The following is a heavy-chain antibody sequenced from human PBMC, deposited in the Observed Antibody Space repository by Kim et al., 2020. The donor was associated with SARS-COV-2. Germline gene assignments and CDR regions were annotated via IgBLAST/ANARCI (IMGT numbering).Heavy chain of an antibody. CDR2: IGSAGDS. V-gene: IGHV3-13*01. CDR1: GFTFSLHH. CDR3: ARGVRGYSSRWDICDS. Sequence: GGSLRLSCEASGFTFSLHHMHWVRQIAGRGLEWIAAIGSAGDSFYQGYVKGRLTISRENAGNSIHHQMNNLRAGDTAAYYCARGVRGYSSRWDICDSWG. D-gene: IGHD6-13*01. J-gene: IGHJ5*01.